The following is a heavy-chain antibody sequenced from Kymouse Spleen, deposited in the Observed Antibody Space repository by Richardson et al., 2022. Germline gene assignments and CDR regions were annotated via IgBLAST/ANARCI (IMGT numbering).Heavy chain of an antibody. D-gene: IGHD6-6*01. CDR2: IRSKANSYAT. V-gene: IGHV3-73*02. CDR1: GFTFSGSA. J-gene: IGHJ2*01. Sequence: EVQLVESGGGLVQPGGSLKLSCAASGFTFSGSAMHWVRQASGKGLEWVGRIRSKANSYATAYAASVKGRFTISRDDSKNTAYLQMNSLKTEDTAVYYCTRFSSSSGWYFDLWGRGTLVTVSS. CDR3: TRFSSSSGWYFDL.